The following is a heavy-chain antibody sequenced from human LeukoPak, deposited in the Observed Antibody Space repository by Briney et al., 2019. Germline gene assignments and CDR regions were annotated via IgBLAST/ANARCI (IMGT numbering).Heavy chain of an antibody. CDR1: GGSISSGGYY. J-gene: IGHJ4*02. D-gene: IGHD2-2*02. Sequence: SETLSLTCTVSGGSISSGGYYWSWIRQHPGKGLGWIGYIYYSGSTYYNPSLKSRVTISVDTSKNQFSLKLSSVTAADTAVYYCARNNVAIASGGVDYWGQGTLVTVSS. CDR3: ARNNVAIASGGVDY. CDR2: IYYSGST. V-gene: IGHV4-31*03.